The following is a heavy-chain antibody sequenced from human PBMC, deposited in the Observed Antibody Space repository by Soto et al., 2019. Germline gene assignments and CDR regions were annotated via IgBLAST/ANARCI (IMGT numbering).Heavy chain of an antibody. J-gene: IGHJ4*02. CDR2: IIPILGIA. Sequence: QVQLVQSGAEVKKPGSSVKVSCKASGGTFSSYTISWVRQAPGQGLEWMGRIIPILGIANYAQKFQGRVTITADKSTSTAYMELSSLRSEDTAVYYCARDKGSGYGDFDYWGQGTLVTVSS. V-gene: IGHV1-69*08. CDR1: GGTFSSYT. D-gene: IGHD5-12*01. CDR3: ARDKGSGYGDFDY.